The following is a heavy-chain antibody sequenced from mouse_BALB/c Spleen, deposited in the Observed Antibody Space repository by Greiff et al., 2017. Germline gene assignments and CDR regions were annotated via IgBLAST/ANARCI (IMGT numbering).Heavy chain of an antibody. CDR1: GFAFSSYD. J-gene: IGHJ3*01. CDR2: ISDGGSYT. D-gene: IGHD2-10*02. V-gene: IGHV5-4*02. Sequence: EVKLVESGGGLVKPGGSLKLSCAASGFAFSSYDMYWVRQTPEKRLEWVATISDGGSYTYYPDSVKGRFTISRDNAKNNLYLQMSSLKSEDTAMYYCAREEYGNYGFAYWGQGTLVTVSA. CDR3: AREEYGNYGFAY.